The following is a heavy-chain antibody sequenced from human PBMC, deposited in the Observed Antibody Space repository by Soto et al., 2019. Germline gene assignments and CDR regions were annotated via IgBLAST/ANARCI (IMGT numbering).Heavy chain of an antibody. CDR1: GYTFTSYA. CDR3: AGYYDSSGYYLVW. Sequence: ASVKVSCKASGYTFTSYAMHWVRQAPGQRLEWMGWINAGNGNTKYSQKFQGRVTITRDTSASTAYMELSSLRSEDTAVYYCAGYYDSSGYYLVWWGQGTLVTVS. D-gene: IGHD3-22*01. V-gene: IGHV1-3*01. J-gene: IGHJ4*02. CDR2: INAGNGNT.